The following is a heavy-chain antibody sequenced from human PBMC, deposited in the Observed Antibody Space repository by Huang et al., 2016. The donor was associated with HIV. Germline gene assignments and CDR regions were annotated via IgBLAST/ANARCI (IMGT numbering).Heavy chain of an antibody. Sequence: EVQLVQSGAVVKKPGESLKISCKGSGYTFNGYWVGWVRQMPGKGLEWMGIINPGDSDTTYSPSFQGQVSISADKSISTAYLQWRGLKASDTAMYYCARQGVGDFVVEPTGLGAFDIWGQGTMVTVSS. CDR2: INPGDSDT. CDR1: GYTFNGYW. V-gene: IGHV5-51*01. J-gene: IGHJ3*02. CDR3: ARQGVGDFVVEPTGLGAFDI. D-gene: IGHD2-2*01.